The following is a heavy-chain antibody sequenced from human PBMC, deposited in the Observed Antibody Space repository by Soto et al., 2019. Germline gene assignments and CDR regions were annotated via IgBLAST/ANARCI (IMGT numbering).Heavy chain of an antibody. CDR1: GDTFSSNA. Sequence: QVQLVQSGAELKKPGSSVKFSCTASGDTFSSNAISWVQQPPEQGLEWMGGIIPFFGTATYAQKFQGRVTITADESTSTAYMELSSLRSEDTAVYYCARDGSGYRSRASPMDVWGQGTTVTVSS. J-gene: IGHJ6*02. V-gene: IGHV1-69*01. CDR3: ARDGSGYRSRASPMDV. D-gene: IGHD3-22*01. CDR2: IIPFFGTA.